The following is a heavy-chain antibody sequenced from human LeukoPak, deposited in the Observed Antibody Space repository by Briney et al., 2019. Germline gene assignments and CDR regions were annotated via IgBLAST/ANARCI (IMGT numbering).Heavy chain of an antibody. V-gene: IGHV4-4*07. Sequence: SSETLSLTCTVSGGSISSYYWSWVRQPAGKGLEWIGRIYASGNTNYNPSLKGRVTMTIDTSKNQFSLDLSSVTAADTAVYYCARGRGSSWYYFDSWGQGTLVTISS. CDR3: ARGRGSSWYYFDS. CDR2: IYASGNT. CDR1: GGSISSYY. J-gene: IGHJ4*02. D-gene: IGHD6-13*01.